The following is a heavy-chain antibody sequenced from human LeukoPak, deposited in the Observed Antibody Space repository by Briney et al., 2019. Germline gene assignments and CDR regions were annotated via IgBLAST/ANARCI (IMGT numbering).Heavy chain of an antibody. Sequence: PSETLSLTCTVSGGSISSSSYYWGWIRQPPGKGLEWIGSIYYSGSTYYNPSLKSRVTISVDTSKNQFSLKLSSVTAADTAVYYCARHKPCSGGSCYLFDYWGQGTLVPVSS. D-gene: IGHD2-15*01. V-gene: IGHV4-39*01. J-gene: IGHJ4*02. CDR3: ARHKPCSGGSCYLFDY. CDR2: IYYSGST. CDR1: GGSISSSSYY.